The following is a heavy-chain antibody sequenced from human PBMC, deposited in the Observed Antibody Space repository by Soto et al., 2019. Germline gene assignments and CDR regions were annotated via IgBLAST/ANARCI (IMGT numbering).Heavy chain of an antibody. Sequence: EVQLVESGGGLVQPGGSLRLSCTASGFTFSSYWMSWVRQAPGKGLGWVANIKEDGSGKYYVDSVKGRFCISRDNARNSLYLQMNSLGVEDTAVYYCVRVARLGGYWGQGALVTVSS. V-gene: IGHV3-7*03. CDR1: GFTFSSYW. D-gene: IGHD3-16*01. J-gene: IGHJ4*02. CDR3: VRVARLGGY. CDR2: IKEDGSGK.